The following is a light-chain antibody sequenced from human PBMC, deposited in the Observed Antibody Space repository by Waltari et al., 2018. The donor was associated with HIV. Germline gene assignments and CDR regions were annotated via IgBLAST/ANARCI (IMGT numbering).Light chain of an antibody. J-gene: IGLJ3*02. CDR1: SLRRYY. CDR2: GKN. V-gene: IGLV3-19*01. CDR3: NSRDSSGNHLNWV. Sequence: SSELTQDPAVSVALGQTVRITCQGDSLRRYYASWYQQKPGQAPVLVIYGKNTRPSGLPDRFSGSSSGNTASLTITGAQAEDEADYYCNSRDSSGNHLNWVFGGGTKLTVL.